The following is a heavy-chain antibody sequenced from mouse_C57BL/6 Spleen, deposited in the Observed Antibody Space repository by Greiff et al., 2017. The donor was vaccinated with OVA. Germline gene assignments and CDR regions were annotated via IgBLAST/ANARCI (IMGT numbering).Heavy chain of an antibody. V-gene: IGHV1-64*01. D-gene: IGHD4-1*02. J-gene: IGHJ3*01. CDR3: ARGPTGTLAWFAY. Sequence: QVQLQQPGAELVKPGASVKLSCKASGYTFTSYWMHWVKQRPGQGLEWIGMIHPNSGSTNYNEKFKSKATLTVDKSSSTAYMQLSSLTSEDSAVYYCARGPTGTLAWFAYWGQGTLVIVSA. CDR2: IHPNSGST. CDR1: GYTFTSYW.